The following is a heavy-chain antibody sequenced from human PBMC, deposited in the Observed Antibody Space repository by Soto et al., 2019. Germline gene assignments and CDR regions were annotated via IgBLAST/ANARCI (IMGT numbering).Heavy chain of an antibody. CDR1: GFSFSSFA. CDR2: IRGTAT. Sequence: EVQLLESGGTLVQPGESLRLSCAVSGFSFSSFAMNWVRQAPGEGLEWVSSIRGTATSYADSVKGRFTISRDNSKNTVYLQMNTLRGEDTAVYYCAKCAVLITTSGWWCNWFDPWGQGTLVIVSS. J-gene: IGHJ5*02. V-gene: IGHV3-23*01. CDR3: AKCAVLITTSGWWCNWFDP. D-gene: IGHD2-21*01.